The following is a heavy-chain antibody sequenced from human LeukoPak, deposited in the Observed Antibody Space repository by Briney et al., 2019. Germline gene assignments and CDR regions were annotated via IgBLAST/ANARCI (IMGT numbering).Heavy chain of an antibody. CDR2: ISPYNGNT. J-gene: IGHJ4*02. Sequence: GESLKISCRASGYTFRSYGFSWVQQAPGQGLEWMGWISPYNGNTNYAQRFQGRVTMTTDTSTSTAYMELRSLRFDDTAVYYCARDGGYFDYWGRGTLVTVSS. CDR3: ARDGGYFDY. CDR1: GYTFRSYG. V-gene: IGHV1-18*01.